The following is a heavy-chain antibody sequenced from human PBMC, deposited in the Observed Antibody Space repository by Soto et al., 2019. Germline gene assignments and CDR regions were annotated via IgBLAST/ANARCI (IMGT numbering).Heavy chain of an antibody. D-gene: IGHD4-17*01. Sequence: SETLSLTCTVSGGSISSYYWSWIRQPPGKGLEWIGYIYYSGSTNYNPSLKSRVTISVDTSKNQFSLKLSSVTAADTAVYYCARGFMTTLPYWGQGTLVTVS. J-gene: IGHJ4*02. CDR3: ARGFMTTLPY. V-gene: IGHV4-59*01. CDR2: IYYSGST. CDR1: GGSISSYY.